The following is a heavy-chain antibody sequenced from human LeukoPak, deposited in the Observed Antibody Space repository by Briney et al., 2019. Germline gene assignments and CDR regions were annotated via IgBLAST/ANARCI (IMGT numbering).Heavy chain of an antibody. J-gene: IGHJ5*02. V-gene: IGHV3-7*01. CDR2: IKQDGSEK. D-gene: IGHD2-8*01. CDR3: ARVPSWGIVLMVYAPPWGWFDP. Sequence: GGSLRLSCAASGFTFSSYWMSWVRQAPGKGLEWVANIKQDGSEKYYVDSVKGRFTISRDNAKNSLYLQMNSLRAEDTAVYYCARVPSWGIVLMVYAPPWGWFDPWGQGTLVTVSS. CDR1: GFTFSSYW.